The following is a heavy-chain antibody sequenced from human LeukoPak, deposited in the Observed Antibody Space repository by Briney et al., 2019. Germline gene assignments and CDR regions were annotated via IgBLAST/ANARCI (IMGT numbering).Heavy chain of an antibody. CDR1: GFSFSTYG. CDR2: IWYDGSNK. V-gene: IGHV3-33*06. CDR3: AKNSDYYDSSGIDY. J-gene: IGHJ4*02. Sequence: PGGSLRLSCAASGFSFSTYGMHWVRQAPGKGLEWVAVIWYDGSNKYYADSVKGRFTISRDNPKNTLYLQMNSLRAEDTAVYYCAKNSDYYDSSGIDYWGQGTLVTVSS. D-gene: IGHD3-22*01.